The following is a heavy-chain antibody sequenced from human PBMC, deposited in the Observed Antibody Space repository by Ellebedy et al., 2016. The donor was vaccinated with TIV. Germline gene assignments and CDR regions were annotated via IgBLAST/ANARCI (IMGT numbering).Heavy chain of an antibody. V-gene: IGHV3-7*01. Sequence: GESLKISXAASGFTFSDYYMSWIRQAPGKGLEWVANIKQDGSEKYYVDSVKGRFTISRDNAKNSLYLQMNSLRAEDTAVYYCARGRRHFETSAYYLDTWGQGTLVTVSS. D-gene: IGHD3-22*01. CDR1: GFTFSDYY. CDR2: IKQDGSEK. CDR3: ARGRRHFETSAYYLDT. J-gene: IGHJ5*02.